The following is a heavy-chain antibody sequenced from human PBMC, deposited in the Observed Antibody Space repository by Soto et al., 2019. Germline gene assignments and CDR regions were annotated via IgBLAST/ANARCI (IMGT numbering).Heavy chain of an antibody. V-gene: IGHV3-64*04. CDR2: ISSNGGST. CDR1: GFTFSSYA. J-gene: IGHJ3*02. CDR3: ARVGPSDVFDI. Sequence: GGSLRLSCAASGFTFSSYAMHWVRQAPGKGLEYVSAISSNGGSTYYANSVKGRFTISRDNAKNSLYLQMNSLRAEDTAVYYSARVGPSDVFDIWGQGKMVTVSS.